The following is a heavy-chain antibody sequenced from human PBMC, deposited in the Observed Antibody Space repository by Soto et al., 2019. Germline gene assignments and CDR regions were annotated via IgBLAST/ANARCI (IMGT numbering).Heavy chain of an antibody. J-gene: IGHJ4*02. CDR2: VGMRSNSYAT. Sequence: EVQLVESGGGLVQPGGSLKLSCAASGLNFRGSVMHWVRQASGKGLGWVARVGMRSNSYATAYAASVTGRFSISRDDSQNMAYLQMNSLKIDDTAIYYCSSQDCSGTACQPPNWGLGTLVTVSS. CDR1: GLNFRGSV. CDR3: SSQDCSGTACQPPN. D-gene: IGHD2-15*01. V-gene: IGHV3-73*02.